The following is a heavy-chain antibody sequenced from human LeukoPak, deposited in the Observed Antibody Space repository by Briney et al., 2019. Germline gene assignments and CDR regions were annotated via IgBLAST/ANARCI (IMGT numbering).Heavy chain of an antibody. CDR3: ARALYYYDSSGYQLSGLSSPIYYYYGMDV. D-gene: IGHD3-22*01. CDR2: IIPIFGTA. J-gene: IGHJ6*02. V-gene: IGHV1-69*13. CDR1: GGTFSSYA. Sequence: GASVKVSCKASGGTFSSYAISWVRQAPGQGLEWMGGIIPIFGTANYAQKFQGRVTITADESTSTAYMELSSLRSEDTAVYYCARALYYYDSSGYQLSGLSSPIYYYYGMDVWGQGTTVTVSS.